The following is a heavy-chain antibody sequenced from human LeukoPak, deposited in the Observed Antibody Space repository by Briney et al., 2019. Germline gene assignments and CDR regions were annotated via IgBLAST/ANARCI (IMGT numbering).Heavy chain of an antibody. CDR1: GYTFTSYD. CDR2: MNPNSGNT. CDR3: ARAGAEYCSGGSCYPRWFDP. J-gene: IGHJ5*02. Sequence: ASVKVSCKASGYTFTSYDINWVRQATGQGLEWMGWMNPNSGNTGYAQKFQGRVTITRNTSISTAYMELSSLRSEDTAVYYCARAGAEYCSGGSCYPRWFDPWGQGTLVTVSP. V-gene: IGHV1-8*03. D-gene: IGHD2-15*01.